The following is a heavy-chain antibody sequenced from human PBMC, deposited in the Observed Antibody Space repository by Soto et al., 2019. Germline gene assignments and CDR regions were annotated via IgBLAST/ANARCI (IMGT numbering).Heavy chain of an antibody. CDR1: GGSVYDFY. CDR2: IYNNGRT. Sequence: SETLSLTCSVSGGSVYDFYWNWLRQTPGKGLEWIGNIYNNGRTNYNPSLKNRVTISIDTSKNQFPLHLSSVTTADTAMYFCARGHGIYVRFDSWGQGTLVTVSS. J-gene: IGHJ4*02. D-gene: IGHD3-10*02. V-gene: IGHV4-59*02. CDR3: ARGHGIYVRFDS.